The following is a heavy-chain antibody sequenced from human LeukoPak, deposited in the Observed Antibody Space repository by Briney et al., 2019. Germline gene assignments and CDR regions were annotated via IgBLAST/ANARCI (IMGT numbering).Heavy chain of an antibody. CDR1: GYTFTSYY. J-gene: IGHJ4*02. CDR2: INPSGGST. D-gene: IGHD5-18*01. CDR3: AREGGYSYGSRDSSAVINLAY. Sequence: ASVKVSCKASGYTFTSYYVHWVRQASGQGLEWMGIINPSGGSTSYVQKFQGRVTMTRDTSTSTVYMELNSLRYEDTAVYYCAREGGYSYGSRDSSAVINLAYWGQGTLVTVSS. V-gene: IGHV1-46*01.